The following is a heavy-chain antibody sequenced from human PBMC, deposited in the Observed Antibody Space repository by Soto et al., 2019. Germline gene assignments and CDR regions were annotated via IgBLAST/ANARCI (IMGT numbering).Heavy chain of an antibody. D-gene: IGHD3-10*01. CDR3: ARDEGFRQLSC. Sequence: QVQLVQSGAEVKKPGASVKVSCKASGYTFATYGLSWVRQAPGQGLEWMGGLSAYNGNTNYGQKLQGRVTMTTDTSTSTAYIGLRSLRSDDTVVFYCARDEGFRQLSCWGQGPLVTVSS. J-gene: IGHJ4*02. V-gene: IGHV1-18*01. CDR1: GYTFATYG. CDR2: LSAYNGNT.